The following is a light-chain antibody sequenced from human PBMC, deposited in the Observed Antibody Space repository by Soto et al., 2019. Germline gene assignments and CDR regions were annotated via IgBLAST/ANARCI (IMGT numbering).Light chain of an antibody. CDR1: QRVSSSY. Sequence: EIVLTQSPGTLSLSPGERATLSCRASQRVSSSYLAWYQQKPGQAPRLLIYGASSRATGIPDRFSGSGSGTDFTLTISRLEPKDFAVYFCQRYGSSPPFTFGQGTKVEI. CDR3: QRYGSSPPFT. V-gene: IGKV3-20*01. J-gene: IGKJ2*01. CDR2: GAS.